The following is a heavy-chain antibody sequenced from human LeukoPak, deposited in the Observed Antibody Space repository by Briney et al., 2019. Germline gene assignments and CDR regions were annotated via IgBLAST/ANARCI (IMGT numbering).Heavy chain of an antibody. CDR3: ARDNSSGFPFDAFDI. V-gene: IGHV4-4*02. J-gene: IGHJ3*02. Sequence: ASGTLSLTCAVSGGSISSSNWWSWVRQPPGKGLAWIGEIYHSGSTNYNPSLKSRVTISVDKSKNQFSLKLSSVTAADTAVYYCARDNSSGFPFDAFDIWGQGTMVTVSS. D-gene: IGHD6-19*01. CDR1: GGSISSSNW. CDR2: IYHSGST.